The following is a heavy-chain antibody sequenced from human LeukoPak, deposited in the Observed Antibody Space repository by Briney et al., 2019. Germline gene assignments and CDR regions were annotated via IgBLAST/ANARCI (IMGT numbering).Heavy chain of an antibody. V-gene: IGHV3-48*01. J-gene: IGHJ4*02. CDR1: GFTFSTYS. D-gene: IGHD6-6*01. CDR3: ARDPISSSALDY. CDR2: ISRSSTTI. Sequence: PGGSLRLSCAASGFTFSTYSMNWVRQAPGKGLEWVSYISRSSTTIYYADSVKGRVTISRDNAKNSLYLQMNSLRAEDTAVYYCARDPISSSALDYWGQGTLVTVS.